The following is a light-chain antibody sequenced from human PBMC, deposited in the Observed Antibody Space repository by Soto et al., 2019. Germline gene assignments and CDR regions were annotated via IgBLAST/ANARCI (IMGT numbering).Light chain of an antibody. Sequence: ETVLTQSPGTLSLSPGERATLSCRASQSVGSSYLAWYHQKPAQAPRLLIYGASNRATGIPNRFSGSGSETAFTLTIRRLEPEDFAVYYCQHFGSSPPSLSFGPGTKVEVK. J-gene: IGKJ1*01. V-gene: IGKV3-20*01. CDR2: GAS. CDR3: QHFGSSPPSLS. CDR1: QSVGSSY.